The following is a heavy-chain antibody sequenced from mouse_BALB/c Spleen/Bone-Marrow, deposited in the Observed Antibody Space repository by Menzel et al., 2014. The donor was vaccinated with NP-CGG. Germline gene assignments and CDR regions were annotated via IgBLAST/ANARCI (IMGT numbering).Heavy chain of an antibody. CDR3: ARYYYGSSLFDY. D-gene: IGHD1-1*01. V-gene: IGHV14-3*02. CDR2: IDPANGNT. CDR1: GFNIKDTY. Sequence: EVKLVESGAELVKPGASVKLSCTASGFNIKDTYMHWVKQRPEQGLEWIGRIDPANGNTKYDPKLQGKATITADTSSNTAYLQLSSLTSEDTAVYYCARYYYGSSLFDYWGQGTTLTVSS. J-gene: IGHJ2*01.